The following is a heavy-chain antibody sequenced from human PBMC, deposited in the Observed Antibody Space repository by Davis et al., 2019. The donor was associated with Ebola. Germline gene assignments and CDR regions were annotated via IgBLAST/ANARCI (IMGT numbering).Heavy chain of an antibody. V-gene: IGHV1-58*02. Sequence: SVKVSCKASGFTFNTSAIQWVRQARGQRLEWIGWIVVVNGNTDYAQKFQDRVTISRDMSTSTVYMELSSLRSEDTAVYYCAREIIVVVVAAHSGDYYYGMDVWGKGTTVTVSS. J-gene: IGHJ6*04. CDR2: IVVVNGNT. CDR3: AREIIVVVVAAHSGDYYYGMDV. CDR1: GFTFNTSA. D-gene: IGHD2-15*01.